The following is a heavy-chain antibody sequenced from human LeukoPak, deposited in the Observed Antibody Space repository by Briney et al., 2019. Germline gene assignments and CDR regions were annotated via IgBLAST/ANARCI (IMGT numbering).Heavy chain of an antibody. CDR2: INHSGST. J-gene: IGHJ4*02. CDR1: GGSFSGYY. D-gene: IGHD3-10*01. V-gene: IGHV4-34*01. Sequence: PSETLSLTCAVYGGSFSGYYWSWIRQPPGKGLEWIGEINHSGSTNYNPSLKSRVTISVDTSKNQFSLKLSSVTAADTAVYYCARGPPLWFGESLDRTNVYFDYWGQGTLVTVSS. CDR3: ARGPPLWFGESLDRTNVYFDY.